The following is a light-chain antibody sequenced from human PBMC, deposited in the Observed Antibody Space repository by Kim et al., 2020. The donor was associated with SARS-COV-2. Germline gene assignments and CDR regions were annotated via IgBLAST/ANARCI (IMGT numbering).Light chain of an antibody. V-gene: IGLV2-14*01. CDR2: DLS. Sequence: GQSITISCSGSSSDVAAYDHVSWYQQHPGKAPRLMIYDLSKRPSGVSDRFSGSKSGDTASLTISGLEVEDEADYYCSSYVSRRSSVFGGGTQLTVL. CDR3: SSYVSRRSSV. J-gene: IGLJ3*02. CDR1: SSDVAAYDH.